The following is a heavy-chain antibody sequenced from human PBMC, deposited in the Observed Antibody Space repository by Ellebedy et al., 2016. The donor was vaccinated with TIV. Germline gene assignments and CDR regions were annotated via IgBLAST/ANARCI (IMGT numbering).Heavy chain of an antibody. CDR1: GFTFSSYG. J-gene: IGHJ4*02. V-gene: IGHV3-30*18. D-gene: IGHD6-6*01. Sequence: GESLKISCAASGFTFSSYGMHWVRQAPGKGLEWVAVISYDGSNKYYADSVKGRFTISRDNSKNTLYLQMNSLRAEDTAVYYCAKDSSSSAVDYWGQGTLVTVSS. CDR2: ISYDGSNK. CDR3: AKDSSSSAVDY.